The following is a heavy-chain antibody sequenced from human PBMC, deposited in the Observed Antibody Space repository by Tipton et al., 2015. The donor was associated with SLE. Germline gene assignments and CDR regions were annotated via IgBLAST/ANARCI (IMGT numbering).Heavy chain of an antibody. CDR1: GGSISSGSYP. CDR2: INHSGST. D-gene: IGHD3-22*01. CDR3: AASYYDSSGYYYSFDY. J-gene: IGHJ4*02. V-gene: IGHV4-39*07. Sequence: TLSLTCTVSGGSISSGSYPWSWIRQPPGKGLEWIGEINHSGSTNYNPSLKSRVTISVDTSKNQFSLKLSSVTAADTAVYYCAASYYDSSGYYYSFDYWGQGTLVTVSS.